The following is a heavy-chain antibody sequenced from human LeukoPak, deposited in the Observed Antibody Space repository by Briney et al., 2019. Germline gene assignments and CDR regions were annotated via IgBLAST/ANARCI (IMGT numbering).Heavy chain of an antibody. CDR2: IYDSEST. D-gene: IGHD6-6*01. J-gene: IGHJ4*02. Sequence: PSETLSLTCTVSGASISTYYWSWIRQPPGKGLEWIGWIGNIYDSESTNYNPSLRSRVTISVDTSKNQFYLTLSSVIAADTAVYYCARGGASSLPFDFWGQGTLVTVSS. CDR1: GASISTYY. CDR3: ARGGASSLPFDF. V-gene: IGHV4-59*01.